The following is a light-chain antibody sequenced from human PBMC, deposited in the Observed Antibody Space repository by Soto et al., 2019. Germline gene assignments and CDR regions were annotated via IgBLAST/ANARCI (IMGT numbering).Light chain of an antibody. Sequence: EIVLTQSPATLSVSAGGTVTLSCRASQSIRTNVAWYQQIPGQAPGLLVYGASTRATGVPARFSGSGSGIEFTLTISSLQSEDFAVYYCQQYGNSLWTLGQGTKVDIK. CDR3: QQYGNSLWT. J-gene: IGKJ1*01. V-gene: IGKV3-15*01. CDR1: QSIRTN. CDR2: GAS.